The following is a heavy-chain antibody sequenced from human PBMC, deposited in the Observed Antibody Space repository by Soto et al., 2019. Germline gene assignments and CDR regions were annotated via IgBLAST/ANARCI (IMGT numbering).Heavy chain of an antibody. Sequence: EVQLVESGGGLIQPGGSLRLSCAASGFTVSGNYMSWVRQAPGEGLEWVSVIYSASSTYYADSVKGRFTISRDNSKNTLYLQMNSLRAEDTAVYYCARDTDYYGIDVWGQGTTVTVSS. CDR3: ARDTDYYGIDV. D-gene: IGHD4-17*01. CDR1: GFTVSGNY. V-gene: IGHV3-53*01. J-gene: IGHJ6*02. CDR2: IYSASST.